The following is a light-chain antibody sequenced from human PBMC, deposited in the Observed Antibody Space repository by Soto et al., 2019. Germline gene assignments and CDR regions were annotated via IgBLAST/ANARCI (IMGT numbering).Light chain of an antibody. CDR2: RNI. CDR3: AAWDDSLGGL. CDR1: SSNIGTNY. J-gene: IGLJ3*02. V-gene: IGLV1-47*01. Sequence: QSVLTQPPSVSGTPGQTVTISCSGSSSNIGTNYVYWYQQLPGRAPKLLIYRNIQRPSGVPDRFSGSESGSSASLAISGLRSEDEADYYCAAWDDSLGGLCGGGTKLTVL.